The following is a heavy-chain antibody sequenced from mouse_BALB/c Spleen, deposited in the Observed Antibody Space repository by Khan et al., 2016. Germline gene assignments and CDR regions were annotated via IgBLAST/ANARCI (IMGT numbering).Heavy chain of an antibody. J-gene: IGHJ3*01. CDR1: GHTFISYW. CDR3: ARGSTTVAPFAY. Sequence: QVQLKRSGAELARPGASVRLSCKASGHTFISYWMQWVKQRPGQGLEWIGAIYPGDGDTRYTQTFKGKATLTADKFSSTAYMQLSSLASEDSAVYYCARGSTTVAPFAYWGQGTLVTVSA. CDR2: IYPGDGDT. D-gene: IGHD1-1*01. V-gene: IGHV1-87*01.